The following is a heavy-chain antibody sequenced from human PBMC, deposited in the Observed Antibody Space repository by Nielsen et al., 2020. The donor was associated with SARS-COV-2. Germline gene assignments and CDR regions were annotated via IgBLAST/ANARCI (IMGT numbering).Heavy chain of an antibody. J-gene: IGHJ4*02. CDR3: ARVSVVRGLY. Sequence: SETLSLTCTVSGGSISSGGYYWSWIRQHPGKGLEWIGYIYYSGSTYYNPSLKSRVTISVDTSKNQFSLKLSSVTAADTAVYYCARVSVVRGLYWGQGTLVTVPS. V-gene: IGHV4-31*03. CDR2: IYYSGST. D-gene: IGHD3-10*01. CDR1: GGSISSGGYY.